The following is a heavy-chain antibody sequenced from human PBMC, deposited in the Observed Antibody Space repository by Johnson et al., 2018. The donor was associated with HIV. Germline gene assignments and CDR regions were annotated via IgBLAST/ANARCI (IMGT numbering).Heavy chain of an antibody. Sequence: VQLVESGGGLVQPGGSLRLSCAASGFTFSSYAMSWVRQAPGKGLEWVSAISGSGGSTYYADSVKGRFTISRENSMNTLYLQMNSLTIDDTAVYYCAKDPRYKYGGAFDIWGQGTMVTVSS. J-gene: IGHJ3*02. CDR1: GFTFSSYA. CDR3: AKDPRYKYGGAFDI. D-gene: IGHD3-16*01. V-gene: IGHV3-23*04. CDR2: ISGSGGST.